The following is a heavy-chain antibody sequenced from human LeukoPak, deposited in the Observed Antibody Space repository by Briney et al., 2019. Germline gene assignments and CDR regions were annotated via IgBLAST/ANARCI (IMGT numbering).Heavy chain of an antibody. CDR2: INHSGST. D-gene: IGHD6-19*01. J-gene: IGHJ5*02. V-gene: IGHV4-34*01. Sequence: SETLSLTCAVYGGSFSGYYWSWIRQPPGKGLEWIGEINHSGSTNYNPSLKSRVTISVDTSKNQFSLKLSSVTAADTAVYYCARSYKRQWLVRGGNWFDPWGQGTLVTVSS. CDR1: GGSFSGYY. CDR3: ARSYKRQWLVRGGNWFDP.